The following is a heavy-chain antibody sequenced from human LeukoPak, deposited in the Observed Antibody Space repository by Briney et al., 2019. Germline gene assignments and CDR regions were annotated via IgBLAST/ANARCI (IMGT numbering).Heavy chain of an antibody. V-gene: IGHV3-30-3*01. D-gene: IGHD3-10*01. CDR2: ISYDGSNK. J-gene: IGHJ6*02. CDR3: AKDPSVRGVIRYYYYYYGMDV. CDR1: GFTFSSYA. Sequence: GGSLRLSCAASGFTFSSYAMHWVRQAPGKGLEWVAVISYDGSNKYYADSVKGRFTISRDNSKNTLYLQMNSLRAEDTAVYYCAKDPSVRGVIRYYYYYYGMDVWGQGTTVTVSS.